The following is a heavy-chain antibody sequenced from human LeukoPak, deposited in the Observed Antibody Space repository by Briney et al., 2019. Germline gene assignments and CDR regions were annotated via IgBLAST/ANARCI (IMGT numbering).Heavy chain of an antibody. V-gene: IGHV4-34*01. Sequence: PETLSLTCAVYGGSFTDYYWSWIRQSPGKGLEWIGEISHRGSTNYNPSLKSRVTISIDTSKNQFSLKLSSVTAADTSVYYCAREYGDYSPPYYYYYYYMDVWGKGTTVTVSS. J-gene: IGHJ6*03. CDR3: AREYGDYSPPYYYYYYYMDV. D-gene: IGHD4-17*01. CDR2: ISHRGST. CDR1: GGSFTDYY.